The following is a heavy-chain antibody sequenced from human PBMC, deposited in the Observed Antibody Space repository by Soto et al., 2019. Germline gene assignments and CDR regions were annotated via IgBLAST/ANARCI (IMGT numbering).Heavy chain of an antibody. Sequence: GGSLRLSCSASGFTFSSYAMHWVRQAPGKGLEYVSAISSNGGSTYYADFLKGRFTISRDNSKNTLYLQMSSLRAEDTAVYYFVKGRGRHYDYVWGQKYYFDYWGQGTLVTVSS. CDR2: ISSNGGST. CDR3: VKGRGRHYDYVWGQKYYFDY. V-gene: IGHV3-64D*08. J-gene: IGHJ4*02. CDR1: GFTFSSYA. D-gene: IGHD3-16*01.